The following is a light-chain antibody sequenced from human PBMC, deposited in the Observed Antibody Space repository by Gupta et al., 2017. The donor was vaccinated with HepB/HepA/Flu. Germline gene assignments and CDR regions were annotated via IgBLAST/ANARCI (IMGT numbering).Light chain of an antibody. CDR1: SSDGGRYNL. Sequence: QSALTQPASVSGSPGQSITISCTGTSSDGGRYNLVSWYKQYPGKAPKILSYEVSKRPSGVSKRGAESKSGTKELMKISRHQSEDESDAYSCSSAGRRLDVCSGG. CDR2: EVS. J-gene: IGLJ2*01. V-gene: IGLV2-23*02. CDR3: CSSAGRRLDV.